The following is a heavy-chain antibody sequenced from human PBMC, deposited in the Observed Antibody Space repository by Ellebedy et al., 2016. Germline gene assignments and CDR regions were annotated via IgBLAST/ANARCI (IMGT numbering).Heavy chain of an antibody. CDR1: GFTFSIYW. D-gene: IGHD2-2*01. CDR2: IKQDGSER. J-gene: IGHJ6*02. V-gene: IGHV3-7*04. CDR3: ARGVRKYQVTYYYYAMDV. Sequence: GGSLRLSCAASGFTFSIYWMSWVRQSPGKGLEWVANIKQDGSERYYVDSVKGRFTISRDNGKNSLFLQMNSLRADDTAVYYCARGVRKYQVTYYYYAMDVWGQGTTVTVSS.